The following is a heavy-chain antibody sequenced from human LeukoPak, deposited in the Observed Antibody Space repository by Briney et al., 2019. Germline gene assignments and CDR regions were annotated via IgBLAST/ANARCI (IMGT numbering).Heavy chain of an antibody. CDR1: GYTFTSYG. Sequence: ASVKVSCKASGYTFTSYGISWVRQAPGQGLEWMGWISAYNGNTNYAQKLQGRVTMTTDTPTSTAYMELRSLRSDDTAVYYCARSMYHLTYYYGSGSHYHFDYWGQGTLVTVSS. CDR2: ISAYNGNT. D-gene: IGHD3-10*01. V-gene: IGHV1-18*04. J-gene: IGHJ4*02. CDR3: ARSMYHLTYYYGSGSHYHFDY.